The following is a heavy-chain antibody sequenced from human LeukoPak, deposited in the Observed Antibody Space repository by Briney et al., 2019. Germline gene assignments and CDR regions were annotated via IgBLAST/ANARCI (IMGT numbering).Heavy chain of an antibody. D-gene: IGHD2-2*01. Sequence: SETLSLTCTVSGGSVSSGSYHWSWIRQPPGKGLEWIGYIYYSGSTNYNPSLKSRVTISVDTSKNQFSLKLSSVTAADTAVYYCAREAVRTANFDAFDIWGQGTMVTVSS. J-gene: IGHJ3*02. CDR3: AREAVRTANFDAFDI. CDR2: IYYSGST. CDR1: GGSVSSGSYH. V-gene: IGHV4-61*01.